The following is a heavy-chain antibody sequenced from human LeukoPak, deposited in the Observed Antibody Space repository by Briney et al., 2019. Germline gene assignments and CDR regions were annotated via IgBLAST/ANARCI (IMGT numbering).Heavy chain of an antibody. V-gene: IGHV7-4-1*02. Sequence: ASVKVSCKASGYTFTNYAMNWVRQAPGQGLEWMGWINTNTGNPTYAQGFAGRFVFSFDTSVSSAYLHISSLKTEDTAVYYCARAACDASCAPEEWGQGTLVTVSS. CDR1: GYTFTNYA. D-gene: IGHD2-15*01. CDR2: INTNTGNP. CDR3: ARAACDASCAPEE. J-gene: IGHJ4*02.